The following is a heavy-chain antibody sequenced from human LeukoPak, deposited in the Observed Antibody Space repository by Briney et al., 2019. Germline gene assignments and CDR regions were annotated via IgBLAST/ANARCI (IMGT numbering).Heavy chain of an antibody. J-gene: IGHJ4*02. CDR3: TRYSSGYSSFDY. CDR2: IRSKAYGGTT. Sequence: GGSLRLSCTASGFTYGDYAMSWVRQAPGKGLEWVGFIRSKAYGGTTEYAASVKGRFTISRDDSKSIAYLQMNSLKTEDTAVHYCTRYSSGYSSFDYWGQGTLVTVSS. V-gene: IGHV3-49*04. CDR1: GFTYGDYA. D-gene: IGHD3-22*01.